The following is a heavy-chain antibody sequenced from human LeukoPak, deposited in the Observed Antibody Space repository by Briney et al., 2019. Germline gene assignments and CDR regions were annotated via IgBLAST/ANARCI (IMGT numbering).Heavy chain of an antibody. CDR3: ARGDYYDSDSPRGFDP. CDR1: GGSISSSSYY. J-gene: IGHJ5*02. V-gene: IGHV4-39*07. D-gene: IGHD3-22*01. CDR2: INHSGST. Sequence: KPSETLSLTCTVSGGSISSSSYYWSWIRQPPGKGLEWIGEINHSGSTNYNPSLKSRVTISVDTSKNQFSLKLSSVTAADTAVYYCARGDYYDSDSPRGFDPWGQGTLVTVSS.